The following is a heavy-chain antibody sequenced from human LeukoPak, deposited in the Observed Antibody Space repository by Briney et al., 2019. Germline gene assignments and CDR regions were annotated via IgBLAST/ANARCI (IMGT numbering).Heavy chain of an antibody. Sequence: ASVKVSCKASGYTFTSYAMHWVRQAPGQRLEWMGWINAGNGNTKYSQKFQGRVTITRDTSASTAYMELSSLRSEDTAVYYCARGAVAGIHTPDYWGQGTLVTVSS. D-gene: IGHD6-19*01. CDR2: INAGNGNT. CDR1: GYTFTSYA. V-gene: IGHV1-3*01. J-gene: IGHJ4*02. CDR3: ARGAVAGIHTPDY.